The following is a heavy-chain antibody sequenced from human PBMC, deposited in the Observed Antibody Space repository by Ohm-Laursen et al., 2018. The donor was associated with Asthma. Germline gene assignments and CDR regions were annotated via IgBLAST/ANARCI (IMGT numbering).Heavy chain of an antibody. CDR3: ARSRWLQFNFDY. D-gene: IGHD5-24*01. V-gene: IGHV3-23*01. Sequence: SLRLSCAAPGFTFSSYAMSWVRQAPGKGLEWVSAISGSGGSTYYADSVKGRFTISRDNSKNTLYLQMNSLRAEDTAVYYCARSRWLQFNFDYWGQGTLVTVSS. CDR2: ISGSGGST. CDR1: GFTFSSYA. J-gene: IGHJ4*02.